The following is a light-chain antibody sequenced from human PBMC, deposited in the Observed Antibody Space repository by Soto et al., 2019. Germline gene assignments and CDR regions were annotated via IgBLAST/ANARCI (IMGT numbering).Light chain of an antibody. CDR3: QQSFTTPFT. V-gene: IGKV1-39*01. Sequence: DIQMTQSPSSLSASVGDRVTITCRASQTIGTYLNWYQQTPGKAPKLLIYVASSLQSGVPSRFSGRGSGTDFTLTISSLRPEDFATYYCQQSFTTPFTFGPGTKVDIK. CDR1: QTIGTY. CDR2: VAS. J-gene: IGKJ3*01.